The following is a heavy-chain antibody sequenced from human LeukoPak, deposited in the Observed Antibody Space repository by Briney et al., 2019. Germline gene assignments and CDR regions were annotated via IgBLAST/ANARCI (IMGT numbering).Heavy chain of an antibody. CDR1: GASISSGRYY. J-gene: IGHJ4*02. CDR3: ARGRRRWPEVYYFDY. CDR2: IYTSGST. Sequence: SQTLSLTCTVSGASISSGRYYWSWLRQPAWKGLEWIGRIYTSGSTNYNPSLKSRVTISVDTSKNQYSLKLSSVTAADTAVYYCARGRRRWPEVYYFDYWGQGTLVTVSS. V-gene: IGHV4-61*02. D-gene: IGHD5-24*01.